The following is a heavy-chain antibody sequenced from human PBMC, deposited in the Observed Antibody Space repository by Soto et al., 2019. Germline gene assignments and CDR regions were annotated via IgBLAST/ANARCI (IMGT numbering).Heavy chain of an antibody. CDR3: ARGHQLERWFAY. Sequence: QVQLQQWGAGLLKPSETLSLTCAVYGGSFSGYYWSWIRQPPGKGLEWIGEINHSGSTNYNPSLKSRVTISVDTSKNQFSLKLSSVTAADTGVYYCARGHQLERWFAYWGQGTLVTVFS. D-gene: IGHD6-6*01. CDR2: INHSGST. V-gene: IGHV4-34*01. J-gene: IGHJ4*02. CDR1: GGSFSGYY.